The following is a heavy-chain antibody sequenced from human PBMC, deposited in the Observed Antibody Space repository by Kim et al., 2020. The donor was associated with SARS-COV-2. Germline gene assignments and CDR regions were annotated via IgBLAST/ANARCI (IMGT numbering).Heavy chain of an antibody. CDR2: INSDGSST. CDR3: ARVGSGWSRHFDY. V-gene: IGHV3-74*01. CDR1: GFTFSSYW. Sequence: GGSLRLSCAASGFTFSSYWMHWVRQAPGKGLVWVSRINSDGSSTSYADSVKGRFTISRDNAKNTLYLQMNSLRAEDTAVYYCARVGSGWSRHFDYWGQGTLVTVSS. D-gene: IGHD6-19*01. J-gene: IGHJ4*02.